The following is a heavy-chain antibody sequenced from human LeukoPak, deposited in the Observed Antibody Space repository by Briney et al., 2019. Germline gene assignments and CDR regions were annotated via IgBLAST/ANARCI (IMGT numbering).Heavy chain of an antibody. D-gene: IGHD3-22*01. J-gene: IGHJ6*02. V-gene: IGHV1-69*13. CDR1: GYTFPGFY. Sequence: GASVKVSCKASGYTFPGFYIHWVRQAPGQGLEWMGGIIPIFGTANYAQKFQGRVTITADGSTSTAYMELSSLRSEDTAVYYCARSITMIAVVTNYYGMDVWGQGTTVTVSS. CDR3: ARSITMIAVVTNYYGMDV. CDR2: IIPIFGTA.